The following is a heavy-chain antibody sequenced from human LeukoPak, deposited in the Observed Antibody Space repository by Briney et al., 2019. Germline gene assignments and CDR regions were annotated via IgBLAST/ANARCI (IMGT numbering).Heavy chain of an antibody. CDR3: AKDHSWVRVAGNAYFDY. CDR2: ISYDGSNK. Sequence: PGGSLRLSCAASGFTFSSYAMHWVRQAPGKGLEWVAVISYDGSNKYYADSVKGRFTISRDNSKNTLYLQMNSLRAEDTAVYYCAKDHSWVRVAGNAYFDYWGQGTLVTVSS. CDR1: GFTFSSYA. V-gene: IGHV3-30*04. D-gene: IGHD6-19*01. J-gene: IGHJ4*02.